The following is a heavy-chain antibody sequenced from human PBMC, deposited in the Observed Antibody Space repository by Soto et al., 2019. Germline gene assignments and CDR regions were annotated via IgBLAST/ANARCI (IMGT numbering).Heavy chain of an antibody. CDR2: ISGYNGNT. V-gene: IGHV1-18*01. Sequence: QVQLVQSGAEVKKPGASVKVSCKASGFTFSKFGISWVRQAPGQGLEWMGGISGYNGNTDYAQKFQGRVTMTTDTSTSTAYLELRSLRSDDTAGFFCARAYCSAGSCYADYWGQGTLVTVSS. CDR3: ARAYCSAGSCYADY. D-gene: IGHD2-15*01. CDR1: GFTFSKFG. J-gene: IGHJ4*02.